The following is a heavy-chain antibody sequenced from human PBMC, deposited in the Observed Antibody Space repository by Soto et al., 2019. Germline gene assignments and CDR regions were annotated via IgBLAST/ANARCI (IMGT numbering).Heavy chain of an antibody. J-gene: IGHJ6*02. CDR1: GGSVSSGSYY. CDR2: IYYSGST. Sequence: XGTLSLTCTVSGGSVSSGSYYWSWIRQPPGKGLEWIGYIYYSGSTNYNPSLKSRVTISVDTSRNQFSLKLSSVTAADTAVYYCARGGRYCSSTSCYYYGMDVWGQGTTVTVSS. CDR3: ARGGRYCSSTSCYYYGMDV. D-gene: IGHD2-2*01. V-gene: IGHV4-61*01.